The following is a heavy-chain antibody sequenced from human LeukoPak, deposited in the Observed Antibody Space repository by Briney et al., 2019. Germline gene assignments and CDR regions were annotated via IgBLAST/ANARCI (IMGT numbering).Heavy chain of an antibody. Sequence: GGSLRLSCAASGFTFSDYYMSWIRQAPGKGLEWVSYISSSSSTIYYADSVKGRFTISRDNSKNTLYPQMNSLRAEDTAVYYCARGGSGSYPYYGMDVWGQGTTVTVSS. CDR2: ISSSSSTI. CDR1: GFTFSDYY. D-gene: IGHD3-10*01. J-gene: IGHJ6*02. V-gene: IGHV3-11*04. CDR3: ARGGSGSYPYYGMDV.